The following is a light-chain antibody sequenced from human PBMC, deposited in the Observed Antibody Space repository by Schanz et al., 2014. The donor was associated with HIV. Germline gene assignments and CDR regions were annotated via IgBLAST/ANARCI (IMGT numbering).Light chain of an antibody. CDR2: SNN. CDR1: SSNIGSNY. CDR3: QSFDSTLNSVV. Sequence: QSVLTQPPSASGTPGQGVTISCSGSSSNIGSNYVYWYQQLPGTAPKLLIYSNNQRPSGVPDRFSGSKSGTSASLAITGLRAEDEADYYCQSFDSTLNSVVFGGGTKLTVL. J-gene: IGLJ2*01. V-gene: IGLV1-47*01.